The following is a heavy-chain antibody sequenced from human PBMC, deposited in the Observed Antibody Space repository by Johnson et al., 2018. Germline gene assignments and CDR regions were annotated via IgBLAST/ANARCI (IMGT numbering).Heavy chain of an antibody. D-gene: IGHD5-18*01. Sequence: LVESGGGVVQPGRSLRLSCAASGFTFSTYTVYWVRQAPGKGLEWVAVFSYDGINMDYADSVRGRFTISRDNSKNTVYLQLSSLRAEDTALYYCATAPGKKIAMDHYGMDVWGKGTTVSVSS. J-gene: IGHJ6*04. CDR2: FSYDGINM. V-gene: IGHV3-30*03. CDR3: ATAPGKKIAMDHYGMDV. CDR1: GFTFSTYT.